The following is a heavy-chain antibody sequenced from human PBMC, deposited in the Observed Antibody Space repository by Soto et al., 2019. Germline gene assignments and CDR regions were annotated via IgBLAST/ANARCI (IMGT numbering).Heavy chain of an antibody. D-gene: IGHD3-10*01. V-gene: IGHV1-8*01. J-gene: IGHJ6*03. CDR2: MNPNSGNT. CDR1: GYTFTSYD. Sequence: ASVKVSCKASGYTFTSYDINWVRQATGQGLEWMGWMNPNSGNTGYAQKFHGRVTMTRNTSISTAYMELSSLRSEDTAVYYCARGRDALESSGSYFNYYYYMDVWGKGTTVTVSS. CDR3: ARGRDALESSGSYFNYYYYMDV.